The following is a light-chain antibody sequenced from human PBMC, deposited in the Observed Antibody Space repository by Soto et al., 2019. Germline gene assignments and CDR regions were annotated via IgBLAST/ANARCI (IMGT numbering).Light chain of an antibody. Sequence: DIQMTQSPSTLSASVGDTVTITCRASQSVSRWLNWYQQKPGKAPRLLIYEASNLESGVPMRFSGSGSGTEFVLTITSVQPADSATYYCQQFNSKVWTFGQGTRVEI. J-gene: IGKJ1*01. CDR1: QSVSRW. V-gene: IGKV1-5*01. CDR3: QQFNSKVWT. CDR2: EAS.